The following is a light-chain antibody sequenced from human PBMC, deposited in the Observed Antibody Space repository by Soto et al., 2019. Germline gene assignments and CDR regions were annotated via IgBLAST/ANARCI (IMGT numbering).Light chain of an antibody. J-gene: IGKJ4*01. Sequence: EIVLTQSPGTLSLSPGERATLSCRASQSVSSSYLAWYQQKPGQAPRLLIYGASSRATGIPHRFSGSWYGTDFTLNISRLEPEDFAVYYCQQYGSSPLTFGGGTKVEIK. CDR1: QSVSSSY. CDR3: QQYGSSPLT. CDR2: GAS. V-gene: IGKV3-20*01.